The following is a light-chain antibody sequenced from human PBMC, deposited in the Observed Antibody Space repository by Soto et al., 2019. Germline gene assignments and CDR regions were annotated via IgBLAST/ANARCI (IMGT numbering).Light chain of an antibody. CDR1: QSVRGN. V-gene: IGKV3-15*01. Sequence: EIVMTQSPATLSESPGDRATLSCRASQSVRGNLAWYQQKPGQAPRLLIYGASTRATDIPARFSGSGSETEFTLTISSLQSEDFAIYYCQQYINWPLTFGGGTKVEIK. J-gene: IGKJ4*01. CDR3: QQYINWPLT. CDR2: GAS.